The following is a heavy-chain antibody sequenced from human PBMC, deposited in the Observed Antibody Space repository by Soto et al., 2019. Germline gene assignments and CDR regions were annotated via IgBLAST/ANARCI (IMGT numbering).Heavy chain of an antibody. CDR3: VRDGTKTLRDWFDP. CDR2: LYYTGTT. V-gene: IGHV4-39*07. CDR1: GGSIGSSSYY. J-gene: IGHJ5*02. Sequence: PSETLSLTCSVSGGSIGSSSYYFGWIRQPPGKGLEWIGSLYYTGTTYYNSSLKSRVTISADKSQNQFSLRLSSVTAADTAVYYCVRDGTKTLRDWFDPWGQGTAVTVSS. D-gene: IGHD1-1*01.